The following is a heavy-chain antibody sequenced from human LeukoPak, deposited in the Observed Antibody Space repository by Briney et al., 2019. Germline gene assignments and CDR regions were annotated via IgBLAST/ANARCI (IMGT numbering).Heavy chain of an antibody. V-gene: IGHV6-1*01. CDR1: GDSVSSDSAA. CDR2: TYYRSQWGT. Sequence: SQTLSLTCAISGDSVSSDSAAWNWIRQSPSRGLEWLGRTYYRSQWGTDFAVFVKNRISIKPDTSKNQFSLQLNSVTPEDTAVYYCARQPDQQPASFDYWGQGTLVTVSS. CDR3: ARQPDQQPASFDY. D-gene: IGHD6-13*01. J-gene: IGHJ4*02.